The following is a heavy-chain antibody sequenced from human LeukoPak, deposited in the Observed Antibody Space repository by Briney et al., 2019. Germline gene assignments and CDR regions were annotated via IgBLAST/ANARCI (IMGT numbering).Heavy chain of an antibody. D-gene: IGHD3-22*01. CDR3: VRDRYFYDSSGYYDAFDT. J-gene: IGHJ3*02. CDR2: IYSDGST. CDR1: GFTVSNNY. V-gene: IGHV3-53*01. Sequence: GGSLRLSCAASGFTVSNNYMTWVRQAPGKGLEWVSVIYSDGSTFYADSVKGRFSISRDSSKNTLYLQLNSLRAEDTALYYCVRDRYFYDSSGYYDAFDTWGQGTMVTVSS.